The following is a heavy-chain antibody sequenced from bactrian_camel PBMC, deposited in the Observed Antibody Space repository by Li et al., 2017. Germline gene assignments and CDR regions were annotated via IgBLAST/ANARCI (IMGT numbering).Heavy chain of an antibody. J-gene: IGHJ7*01. V-gene: IGHV3S26*01. D-gene: IGHD3*01. Sequence: CAASGHTASRNCVAWFRQAPGKEREGVASIDSIGIGSTTYEESVKGRFTISRDDTIRTLYLQMDSLKPEDTAMYYCAGAHLGGGVFFSSRRRH. CDR1: GHTASRNC. CDR2: IDSIGIGST.